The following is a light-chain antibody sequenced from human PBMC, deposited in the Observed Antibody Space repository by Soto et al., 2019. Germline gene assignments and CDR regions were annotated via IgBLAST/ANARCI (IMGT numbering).Light chain of an antibody. CDR2: DAS. CDR1: QSVSSY. V-gene: IGKV3-11*01. J-gene: IGKJ4*01. CDR3: QQRSNWPPVT. Sequence: EIVLTQSPATLSLSPGERATLSYRASQSVSSYLAWYQQKPGQAPRLLIYDASNRATAIPASFSGSRYGTDFTLTISSLEPEDFAVYYCQQRSNWPPVTFGGGTKVEIK.